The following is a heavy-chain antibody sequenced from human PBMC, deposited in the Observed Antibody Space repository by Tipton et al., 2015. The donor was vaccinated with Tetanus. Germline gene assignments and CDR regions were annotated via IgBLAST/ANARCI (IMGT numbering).Heavy chain of an antibody. CDR2: ISGSGGST. J-gene: IGHJ5*02. CDR3: ARVQLSSSFLKYNWLDP. V-gene: IGHV3-9*01. Sequence: SLRLSCVASGLTFKDYGMHWVRQVPGQGLEWVSAISGSGGSTVYADSVKGRFTISRDNAKNSLYLQMSSLKPEDTALYYCARVQLSSSFLKYNWLDPWGQGTLVTVAS. CDR1: GLTFKDYG. D-gene: IGHD3-3*02.